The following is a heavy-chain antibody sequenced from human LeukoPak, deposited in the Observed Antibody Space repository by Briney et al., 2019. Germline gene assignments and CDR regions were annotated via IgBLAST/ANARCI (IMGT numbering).Heavy chain of an antibody. CDR1: GGSISSYY. D-gene: IGHD3-9*01. CDR3: ARDYFSYYDILTGYPPINWFDP. J-gene: IGHJ5*02. V-gene: IGHV4-59*01. CDR2: IYYSGST. Sequence: SETLSLTCTVSGGSISSYYWSWIRQPPGKGLEWIGYIYYSGSTNYNPSLKSRVTISVDTSKNQFSLKLSSVTAADTAVVYCARDYFSYYDILTGYPPINWFDPWGQGTLVTVSS.